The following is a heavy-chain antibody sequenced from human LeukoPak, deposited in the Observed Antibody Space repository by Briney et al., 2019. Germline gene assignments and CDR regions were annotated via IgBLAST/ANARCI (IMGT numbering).Heavy chain of an antibody. J-gene: IGHJ4*02. Sequence: PPGTLSLTCAVSGGSIISSNWWSGVRQPPGKGLEWIGEIYHIGSTNYNPSPKSRVTISVDKSKNQFSLKLSSVTAADTAVYYCARGRDIVVVPAANYYFDYWGQGPLATVSS. CDR1: GGSIISSNW. CDR3: ARGRDIVVVPAANYYFDY. V-gene: IGHV4-4*03. D-gene: IGHD2-2*01. CDR2: IYHIGST.